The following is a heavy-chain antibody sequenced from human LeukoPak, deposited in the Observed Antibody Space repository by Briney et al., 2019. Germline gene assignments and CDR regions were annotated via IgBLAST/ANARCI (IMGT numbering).Heavy chain of an antibody. CDR2: ISYDGNTK. Sequence: GGSLRLSCVASGFTFTHYGFHWVRQAPGKALEWVSFISYDGNTKYGDSVKGRFTISRDNSKNTLYLEMNGLRSDDTAVYYCARDPLDISRWTNAFDIWGQGTTVTVSS. J-gene: IGHJ3*02. CDR3: ARDPLDISRWTNAFDI. CDR1: GFTFTHYG. D-gene: IGHD2-2*03. V-gene: IGHV3-30*03.